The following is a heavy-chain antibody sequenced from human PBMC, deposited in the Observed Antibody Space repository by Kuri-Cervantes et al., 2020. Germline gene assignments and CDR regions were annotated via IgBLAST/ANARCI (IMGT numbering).Heavy chain of an antibody. V-gene: IGHV3-23*01. Sequence: GESLKISCAASGFTFSSYAMSWVRQAPGKGLEWVSAISGSGGSTYYADSVKGRFTISRDNSKNTLYLQMNSLGAEDTAVYYCAKDLSFEVTPAEYFQHWGQGTLVTVSS. J-gene: IGHJ1*01. CDR1: GFTFSSYA. CDR2: ISGSGGST. CDR3: AKDLSFEVTPAEYFQH. D-gene: IGHD4-11*01.